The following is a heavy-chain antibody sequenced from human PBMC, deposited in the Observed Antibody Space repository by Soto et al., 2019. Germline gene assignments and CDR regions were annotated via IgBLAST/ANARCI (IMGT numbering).Heavy chain of an antibody. D-gene: IGHD6-6*01. J-gene: IGHJ4*02. V-gene: IGHV3-21*01. CDR3: ARVHIAARDH. Sequence: EVQLVESGGGLVQPGGSLRLSCAVSGFTFSAYTMSWVRQPPGKGLEWVATISRISTYIKYADSVKGRFTISRDNAKNSLYLQMDSLRVEDTAVYYCARVHIAARDHWGQGTLVTVSS. CDR2: ISRISTYI. CDR1: GFTFSAYT.